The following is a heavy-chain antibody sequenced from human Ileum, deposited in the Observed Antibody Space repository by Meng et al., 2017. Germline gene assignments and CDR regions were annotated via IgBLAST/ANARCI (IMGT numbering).Heavy chain of an antibody. V-gene: IGHV1-3*01. Sequence: ASVKVSCKASGCTFTGYAIHWVRQAPGQGLEWMGWINSGNGNIRYSPKFQGRVTFTGDTSATTSYMAVTSLTSEDTAIYFCARDGGFSVGATLYDYWGQGTLVTVSS. CDR1: GCTFTGYA. CDR3: ARDGGFSVGATLYDY. J-gene: IGHJ4*02. D-gene: IGHD1-26*01. CDR2: INSGNGNI.